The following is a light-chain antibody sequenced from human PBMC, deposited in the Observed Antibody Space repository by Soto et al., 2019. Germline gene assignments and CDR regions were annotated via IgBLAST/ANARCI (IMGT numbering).Light chain of an antibody. Sequence: QSALTQPASVSGSPGLSIAISCTGPSRDVGGYNSVSWYQQQPGKVPKLMIYDVSNRPSGVSNRFSGSKSGNTAALTISGLQAEDEGDYYCSSYTAGGSYVFGPGIKLTVL. CDR2: DVS. J-gene: IGLJ1*01. CDR1: SRDVGGYNS. V-gene: IGLV2-14*01. CDR3: SSYTAGGSYV.